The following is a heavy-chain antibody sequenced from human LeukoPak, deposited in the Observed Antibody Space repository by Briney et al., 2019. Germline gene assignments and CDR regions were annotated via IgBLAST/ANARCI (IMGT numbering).Heavy chain of an antibody. CDR2: INHSGST. V-gene: IGHV4-34*01. J-gene: IGHJ6*02. D-gene: IGHD2-2*01. CDR3: ARKFGNCSSTSCYAYGPGYYYYGMDV. Sequence: SETLSLTCAVYGGSFSGYYWSWIRQPPGKGLEWIGEINHSGSTNYNPSLKSRVTISVDTSKNQFSLKLSSVTAADTAVYYCARKFGNCSSTSCYAYGPGYYYYGMDVWGQGTTVTASS. CDR1: GGSFSGYY.